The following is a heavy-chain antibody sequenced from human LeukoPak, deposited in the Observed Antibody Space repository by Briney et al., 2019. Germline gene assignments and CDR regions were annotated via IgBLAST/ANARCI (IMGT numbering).Heavy chain of an antibody. CDR3: ASPPADYYDSGDYFDY. V-gene: IGHV1-69*04. CDR2: IIPILGIA. CDR1: GGTFSSYV. Sequence: ASVKVSCKASGGTFSSYVISWVRQAPGQGLEWMGRIIPILGIANYAQKFQGRVTITADKSTSTAYMELSSLRSEDTAVYYCASPPADYYDSGDYFDYWGQGTLVTVSS. D-gene: IGHD3-22*01. J-gene: IGHJ4*02.